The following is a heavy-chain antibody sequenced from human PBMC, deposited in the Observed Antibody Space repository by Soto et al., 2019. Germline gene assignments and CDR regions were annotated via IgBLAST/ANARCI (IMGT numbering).Heavy chain of an antibody. V-gene: IGHV4-59*12. CDR1: GGPISGYY. CDR3: ARAPLYGITFGGVIVTPPWFDP. CDR2: IYHSGST. Sequence: PSETLSLTCTVSGGPISGYYWSWIRQPPGKGQEWIGYIYHSGSTSYNPSLKIRVTISVDRSKNQFSLKLSSVTAADTAVYYCARAPLYGITFGGVIVTPPWFDPWGQGTLVTVSS. J-gene: IGHJ5*02. D-gene: IGHD3-16*02.